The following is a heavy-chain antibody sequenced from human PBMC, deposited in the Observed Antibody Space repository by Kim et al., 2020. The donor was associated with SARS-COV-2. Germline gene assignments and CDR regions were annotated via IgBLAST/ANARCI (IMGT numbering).Heavy chain of an antibody. Sequence: GGSLRLSCEASGFTFSDYYMSWIRQAPGKGLEWVSYISSSISRSGSNMYYADSVKGRFTISRDNAKNSLYLQMNSLRAEDTAVYYCARMVRGVTNWFDPWGQGTLVTVSS. CDR3: ARMVRGVTNWFDP. D-gene: IGHD3-10*01. J-gene: IGHJ5*02. CDR2: ISSSISRSGSNM. CDR1: GFTFSDYY. V-gene: IGHV3-11*01.